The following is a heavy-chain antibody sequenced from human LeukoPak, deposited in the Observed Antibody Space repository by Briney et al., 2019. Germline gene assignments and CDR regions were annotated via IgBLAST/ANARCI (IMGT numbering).Heavy chain of an antibody. CDR1: GGSFSGYY. D-gene: IGHD2-15*01. CDR2: INHSGST. V-gene: IGHV4-34*01. CDR3: ARHGVATWFDP. Sequence: SETLSLTCAVYGGSFSGYYWSWIRQPPGKGLEWIGEINHSGSTNYNPSLKSRVTMSVDTSKNQFSVKLSSVTAADTAVYYCARHGVATWFDPWGQGTLVTVSS. J-gene: IGHJ5*02.